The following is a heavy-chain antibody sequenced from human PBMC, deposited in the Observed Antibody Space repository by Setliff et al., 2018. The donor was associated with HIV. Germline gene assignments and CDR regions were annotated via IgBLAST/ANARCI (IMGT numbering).Heavy chain of an antibody. CDR3: ARGTDFWSGSSNFDY. D-gene: IGHD3-3*01. V-gene: IGHV1-2*02. Sequence: ASVKVSCKASGYTFSTYGFSWVRQAPGQGLEWMGWINPNSGGTNYAQKFRGRVTMTRDTSINTAHMYLSSLGSDDTAIYFCARGTDFWSGSSNFDYWGQGTQVTVS. CDR2: INPNSGGT. CDR1: GYTFSTYG. J-gene: IGHJ4*02.